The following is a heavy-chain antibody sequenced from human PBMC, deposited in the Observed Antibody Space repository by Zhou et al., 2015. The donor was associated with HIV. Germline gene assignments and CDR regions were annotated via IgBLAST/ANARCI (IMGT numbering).Heavy chain of an antibody. CDR2: ISGTDSSP. CDR3: ARGRNGVTAALDF. J-gene: IGHJ4*02. D-gene: IGHD2-21*02. Sequence: QLLESGGGLVQPGESVRLSCAASGFTFSSYAMSWVRQAPGKGLEWVSAISGTDSSPYYADSVQGRFTISRDNYKNTLYLQMNSLRVGDTAIYYCARGRNGVTAALDFWGQGTLVTVSS. CDR1: GFTFSSYA. V-gene: IGHV3-23*01.